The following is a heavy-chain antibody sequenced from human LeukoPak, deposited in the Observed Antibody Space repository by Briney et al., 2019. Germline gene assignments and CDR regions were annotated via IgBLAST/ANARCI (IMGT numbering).Heavy chain of an antibody. CDR2: INPNSGGT. Sequence: GASVKVSCRASGYTFTGYYMHWVRQAPGQGLEWMGWINPNSGGTNYAQKFQGRVTMTRDTSISTAYMELSRLRSGDTAVYYCARAPGGSIKNGYYYYGMDVWGQGTTVTVSS. D-gene: IGHD3-16*01. CDR3: ARAPGGSIKNGYYYYGMDV. J-gene: IGHJ6*02. V-gene: IGHV1-2*02. CDR1: GYTFTGYY.